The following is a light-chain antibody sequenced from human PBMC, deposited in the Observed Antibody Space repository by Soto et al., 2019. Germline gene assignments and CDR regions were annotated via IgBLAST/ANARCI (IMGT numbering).Light chain of an antibody. V-gene: IGKV1-9*01. J-gene: IGKJ5*01. CDR2: AAA. Sequence: IHLTQSPSFLSASVLYRVTITCLASYGISSYLAWYQQKPGKAPKVLIYAAATLQSGVPSRFSGSGSGTDFTLTISSLQAEDFAVYYCQQDYNLPFTFGQGTRLEIK. CDR3: QQDYNLPFT. CDR1: YGISSY.